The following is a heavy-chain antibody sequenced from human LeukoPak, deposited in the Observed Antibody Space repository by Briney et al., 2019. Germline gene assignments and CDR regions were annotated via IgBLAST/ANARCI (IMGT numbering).Heavy chain of an antibody. CDR2: IYYSGST. CDR3: ARSSSWYDRDAFDI. CDR1: GGSVTSGTYY. J-gene: IGHJ3*02. Sequence: SETLSLTCAVSGGSVTSGTYYWNWIRQPPGKGLEWIGNIYYSGSTEYNPSLQSRVTISLDTSKTQFSLKLSSVTAADTAVYYCARSSSWYDRDAFDIWGQGTMVTVSS. V-gene: IGHV4-61*01. D-gene: IGHD6-13*01.